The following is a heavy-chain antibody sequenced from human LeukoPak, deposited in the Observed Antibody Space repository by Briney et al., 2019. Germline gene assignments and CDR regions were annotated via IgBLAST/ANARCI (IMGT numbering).Heavy chain of an antibody. V-gene: IGHV3-23*01. CDR1: GFTFSIYA. J-gene: IGHJ4*02. CDR3: AKDRPNYYGSNGHYYRRDGDY. Sequence: PGGSLRLSCAASGFTFSIYAMSWVRQAPGKGLQWVSPITSSGDGTYYADSVKGRFTISRDNSENMLYLQMNSLRVEDTAVYFCAKDRPNYYGSNGHYYRRDGDYWGQGTLVTVSS. CDR2: ITSSGDGT. D-gene: IGHD3-22*01.